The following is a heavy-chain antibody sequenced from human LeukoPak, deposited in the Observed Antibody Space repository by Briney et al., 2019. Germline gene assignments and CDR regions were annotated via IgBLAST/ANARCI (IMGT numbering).Heavy chain of an antibody. J-gene: IGHJ4*02. V-gene: IGHV3-74*01. CDR2: INSDGSST. D-gene: IGHD3-10*01. CDR3: ARALSFRGVIIAPFDY. Sequence: PGGSLRLSCAASGFTFSSYWMHWVRQAPGKGLVWVSRINSDGSSTSYADSVKGRFTISRDNAKNTLYLQMNSLRAEDTAVYYCARALSFRGVIIAPFDYWGQGTLVTVSS. CDR1: GFTFSSYW.